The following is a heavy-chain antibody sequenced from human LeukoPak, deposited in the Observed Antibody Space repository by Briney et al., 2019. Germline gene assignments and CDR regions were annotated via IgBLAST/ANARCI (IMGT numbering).Heavy chain of an antibody. V-gene: IGHV4-61*05. CDR3: AREYSNWFDP. CDR1: GGSISSSSYY. CDR2: IYYSGST. Sequence: SETLSLTCTVSGGSISSSSYYWGWIRQPPGKGLEWIGYIYYSGSTNYNPSLNSRVTISVDTSKNQFSLKLSSVTAADTAVYYCAREYSNWFDPWGQGILVTVSS. D-gene: IGHD2/OR15-2a*01. J-gene: IGHJ5*02.